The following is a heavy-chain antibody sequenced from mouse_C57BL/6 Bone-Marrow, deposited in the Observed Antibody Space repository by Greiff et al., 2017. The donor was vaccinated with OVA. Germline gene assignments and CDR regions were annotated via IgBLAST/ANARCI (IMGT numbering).Heavy chain of an antibody. V-gene: IGHV1-19*01. Sequence: EVQLQQSGPVLVKPGASVKLSCKASGYTFTDYYMNWVKQSHGKRLEWIGVINPYNGGPSYNQKFKGKAALPVDKSSSTAYMELNSLTSEDSAVYNGAREAVLATDYFDYWGQGTTLTVSS. CDR1: GYTFTDYY. D-gene: IGHD1-1*01. CDR3: AREAVLATDYFDY. J-gene: IGHJ2*01. CDR2: INPYNGGP.